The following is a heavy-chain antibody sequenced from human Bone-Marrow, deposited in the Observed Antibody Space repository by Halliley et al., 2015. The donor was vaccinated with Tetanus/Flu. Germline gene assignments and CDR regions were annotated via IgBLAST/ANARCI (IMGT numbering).Heavy chain of an antibody. CDR3: ARDMQEVDWLTSPFDS. V-gene: IGHV3-21*01. Sequence: SLRLSCAGSGFTFSSYAMNWVRRAPGKGLEWVSSISNTAAYIYYADSVKGRFTISRDNPKNSLYLEMNSLRAEDTAVYYCARDMQEVDWLTSPFDSWGQGTLVTVSS. CDR1: GFTFSSYA. CDR2: ISNTAAYI. J-gene: IGHJ4*02. D-gene: IGHD3-9*01.